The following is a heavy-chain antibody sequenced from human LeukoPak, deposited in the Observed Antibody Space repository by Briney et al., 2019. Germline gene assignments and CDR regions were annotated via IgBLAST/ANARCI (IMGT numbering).Heavy chain of an antibody. V-gene: IGHV3-73*01. J-gene: IGHJ5*02. Sequence: GGSLRLSCVVSGFTFSDSAIHWVRQAAGKGLEWVGRIRSKLYSDAPAYLASVNGRFTISRDDSKNTAYLQMNSLRAEDTAVYYCARDRDEGYSYGYDWSWGQGTLVTVSS. CDR3: ARDRDEGYSYGYDWS. CDR2: IRSKLYSDAP. CDR1: GFTFSDSA. D-gene: IGHD5-18*01.